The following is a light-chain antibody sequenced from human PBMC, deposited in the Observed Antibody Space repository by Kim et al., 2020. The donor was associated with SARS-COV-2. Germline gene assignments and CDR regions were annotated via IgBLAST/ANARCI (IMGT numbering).Light chain of an antibody. V-gene: IGKV1-5*03. CDR3: QHPTP. CDR1: QSLSTW. Sequence: STLSASVGDRVTITCRASQSLSTWMAWYQQKPGKGPNLLIYKASTLESGVPSRFSGGGSGTEFTLTINNLQPDDFATYYCQHPTPFGRGTKVDIK. J-gene: IGKJ1*01. CDR2: KAS.